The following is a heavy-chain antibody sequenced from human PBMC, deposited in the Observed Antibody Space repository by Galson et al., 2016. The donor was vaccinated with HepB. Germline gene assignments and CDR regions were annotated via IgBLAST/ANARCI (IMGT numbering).Heavy chain of an antibody. CDR3: ARRPDARPTYVQLPLDV. Sequence: TLSLTCAFYGGSFSDYYWSWIRQPPGKGLEWIGEIDHSGSTNYNPSLKSRVTISLDTSKNQFSLKLSSVTAADTAVYFCARRPDARPTYVQLPLDVWGQGTTVTVSS. CDR2: IDHSGST. CDR1: GGSFSDYY. J-gene: IGHJ6*02. V-gene: IGHV4-34*01. D-gene: IGHD5-18*01.